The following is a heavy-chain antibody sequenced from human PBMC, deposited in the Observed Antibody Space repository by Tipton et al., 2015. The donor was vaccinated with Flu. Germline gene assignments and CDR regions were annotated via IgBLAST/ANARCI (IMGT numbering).Heavy chain of an antibody. Sequence: TLSLTCTVSGGSINYYYWNWIRQRPGKGLEWIGFSFYSGSTSYNPSLKSRVTMSVDTSKNQFSLNLTSVTAADTAVYYCARSGSKGSSPDYWGQGTLVTVSS. CDR1: GGSINYYY. D-gene: IGHD6-13*01. CDR2: SFYSGST. V-gene: IGHV4-59*12. J-gene: IGHJ4*02. CDR3: ARSGSKGSSPDY.